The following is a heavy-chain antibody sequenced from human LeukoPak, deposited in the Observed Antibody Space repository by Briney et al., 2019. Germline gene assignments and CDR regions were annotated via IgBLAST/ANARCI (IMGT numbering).Heavy chain of an antibody. V-gene: IGHV3-23*01. CDR2: ISGSGGST. J-gene: IGHJ4*02. CDR1: GFTFSNYA. D-gene: IGHD3-22*01. Sequence: GGSLRLSCAASGFTFSNYAMSWVRQAPGKGLEWVSAISGSGGSTYYADSVKGRFTISRDNSKNTLYLQMNSLRAEDTAVYYRAKGPAYYYDSGGYYYFDYWGQGTLVTVSS. CDR3: AKGPAYYYDSGGYYYFDY.